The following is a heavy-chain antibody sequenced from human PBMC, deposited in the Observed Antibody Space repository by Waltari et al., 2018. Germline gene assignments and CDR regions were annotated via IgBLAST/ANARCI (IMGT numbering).Heavy chain of an antibody. J-gene: IGHJ4*02. CDR3: AKRWAIYYFEY. D-gene: IGHD3-9*01. CDR2: ITEGGDT. V-gene: IGHV3-23*04. Sequence: EVQLVESGGGLVQPGWSLRLSCAASGFTFKNFTMRWVGQAPGKGLEWVSTITEGGDTFDADSVKGRFATSRDNYKNTLSLQMNSLRAEDTAVYYCAKRWAIYYFEYWGQGNLVTVSS. CDR1: GFTFKNFT.